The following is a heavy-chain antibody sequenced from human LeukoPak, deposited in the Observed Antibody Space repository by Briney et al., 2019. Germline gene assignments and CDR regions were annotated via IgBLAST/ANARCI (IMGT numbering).Heavy chain of an antibody. V-gene: IGHV1-69*01. CDR3: ATSLMIQLWVQGYMDV. CDR2: IIPIFGTA. J-gene: IGHJ6*03. CDR1: GGTFSSYA. D-gene: IGHD5-18*01. Sequence: KPGSSVKVSCKASGGTFSSYAISWVRQAPGQGLEWMGGIIPIFGTANYAQKFQGRVTITADESTSTAYMELSSLRSEDTAVYYCATSLMIQLWVQGYMDVWGKGTTVTVSS.